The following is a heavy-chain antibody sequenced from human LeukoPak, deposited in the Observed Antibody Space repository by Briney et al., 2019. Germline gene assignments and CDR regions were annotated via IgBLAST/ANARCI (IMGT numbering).Heavy chain of an antibody. D-gene: IGHD5-18*01. CDR2: ISSGSTTI. CDR1: GSTFSSYS. CDR3: AKARAYTYGGDY. J-gene: IGHJ4*02. V-gene: IGHV3-48*01. Sequence: GRSLRLSCAASGSTFSSYSMNWVRQAPGKGLEWTSSISSGSTTIYYADSVKGRFTISRDNAKKSLYLQMDSLRAEDTAVYYCAKARAYTYGGDYWGQGTLVTVSS.